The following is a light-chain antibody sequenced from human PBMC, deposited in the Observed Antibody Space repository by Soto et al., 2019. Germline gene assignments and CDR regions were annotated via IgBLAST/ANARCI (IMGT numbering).Light chain of an antibody. J-gene: IGLJ1*01. CDR3: SSYAGSSNV. CDR2: EVN. CDR1: SSDVGGYNY. V-gene: IGLV2-8*01. Sequence: QSALTQPPSASGSPGQSVAISCTGTSSDVGGYNYVSWYQQHPGKAPKLMIYEVNKRPSGVPDRFSGSKSGNTASLTVSGLQAEDGADYYCSSYAGSSNVFGTGTKATVL.